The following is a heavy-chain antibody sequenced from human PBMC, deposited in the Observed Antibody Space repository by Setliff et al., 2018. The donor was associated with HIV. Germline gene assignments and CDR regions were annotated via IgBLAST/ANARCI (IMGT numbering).Heavy chain of an antibody. CDR2: IYSTGST. CDR1: GGSISNYY. Sequence: SETLSLTCTVSGGSISNYYWSWIRQPAGKGLEWIGRIYSTGSTNYNPSLKSRVTMSIDTSKNQFSLKLNSVTAADTAIYYCARVLGLPYYYMDVWGKGTTVTVSS. CDR3: ARVLGLPYYYMDV. J-gene: IGHJ6*03. D-gene: IGHD3-16*01. V-gene: IGHV4-4*07.